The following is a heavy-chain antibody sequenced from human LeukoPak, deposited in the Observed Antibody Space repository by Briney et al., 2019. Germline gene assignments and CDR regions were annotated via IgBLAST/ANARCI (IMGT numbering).Heavy chain of an antibody. Sequence: GGSLRLSCAASGFTFDDYALHWVRQFPGKGLEWVSLISWDGGRTYYADSVEGRFTISRDNSKNSLYLQMNSLRTEDTALYYCAKDKFDGSGSYYFDHWGQGTLVTVSS. CDR2: ISWDGGRT. CDR1: GFTFDDYA. D-gene: IGHD3-10*01. J-gene: IGHJ4*02. V-gene: IGHV3-43D*03. CDR3: AKDKFDGSGSYYFDH.